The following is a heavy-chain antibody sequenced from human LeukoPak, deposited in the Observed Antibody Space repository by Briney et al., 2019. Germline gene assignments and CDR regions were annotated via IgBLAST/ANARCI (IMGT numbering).Heavy chain of an antibody. J-gene: IGHJ4*02. CDR3: VSPRGFSYGYFDY. V-gene: IGHV4-39*01. CDR2: IYYSKNT. D-gene: IGHD5-18*01. Sequence: SETLSLTCTISGGSISSSSAYWGWIRQPPGKGLERIGSIYYSKNTYYNPSLKSRVTISADTSKNQFSLTLGYVSATDTAVYYCVSPRGFSYGYFDYWGQGTLVTVSS. CDR1: GGSISSSSAY.